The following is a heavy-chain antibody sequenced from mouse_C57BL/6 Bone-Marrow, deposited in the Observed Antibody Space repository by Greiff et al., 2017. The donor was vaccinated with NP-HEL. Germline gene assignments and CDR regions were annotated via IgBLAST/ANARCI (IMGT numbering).Heavy chain of an antibody. D-gene: IGHD1-1*01. CDR3: AREGYYGSRRILYYFDY. V-gene: IGHV1-82*01. CDR2: IYPGDGDT. Sequence: VQLQQSGPELVKPGASVKISCKASGYAFSSSWMNWVKQRPGKGLEWIGRIYPGDGDTNYHGKFKGKATLTADKSSSTAYMQLSSLTSEDSAVYFCAREGYYGSRRILYYFDYWGQGTTLTVSS. J-gene: IGHJ2*01. CDR1: GYAFSSSW.